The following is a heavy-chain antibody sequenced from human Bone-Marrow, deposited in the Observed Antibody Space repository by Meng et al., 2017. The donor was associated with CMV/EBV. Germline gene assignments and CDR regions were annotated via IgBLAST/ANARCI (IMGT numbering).Heavy chain of an antibody. CDR1: GYTFTDYY. Sequence: ASVKVSCKASGYTFTDYYMHWVRQAPGQGLEWMGWINPNSGGTNCVQKFQGRVTMTRDTSVSTAYMELSRLGSDDTAVYYCARASRFSLDGMDVWGQGTTVTVSS. J-gene: IGHJ6*02. CDR2: INPNSGGT. CDR3: ARASRFSLDGMDV. D-gene: IGHD3-3*01. V-gene: IGHV1-2*02.